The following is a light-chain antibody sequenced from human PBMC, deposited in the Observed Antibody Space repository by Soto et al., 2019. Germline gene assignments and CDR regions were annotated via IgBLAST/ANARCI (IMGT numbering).Light chain of an antibody. CDR3: GTWDSSLSGGFYV. J-gene: IGLJ1*01. CDR2: DNN. V-gene: IGLV1-51*01. CDR1: SSNIGNNY. Sequence: QSVLTQPPSVSAASGQKVTISCSGSSSNIGNNYVSWYQQLPGTAPKLLIYDNNKRPSGIPDRFSGSKSGTSATLGITGLQTGDEADYYCGTWDSSLSGGFYVFGAGTKLTVL.